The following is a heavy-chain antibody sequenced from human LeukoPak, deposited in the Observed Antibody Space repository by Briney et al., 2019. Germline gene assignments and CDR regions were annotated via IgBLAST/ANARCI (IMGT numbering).Heavy chain of an antibody. CDR1: GCTFINYG. Sequence: VASVTVSCTASGCTFINYGITWVRRAPGQGLEWMGWISAYNGDTNYVQKLQGRVTMTTDTSTNTAYMELRSLISDDTAVYYCARATGYYDSSGSPNWFDPWGQGTLVTVSS. D-gene: IGHD3-22*01. CDR3: ARATGYYDSSGSPNWFDP. CDR2: ISAYNGDT. V-gene: IGHV1-18*01. J-gene: IGHJ5*02.